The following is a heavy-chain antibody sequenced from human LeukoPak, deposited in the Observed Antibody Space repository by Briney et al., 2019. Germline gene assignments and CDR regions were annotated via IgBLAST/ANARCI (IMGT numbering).Heavy chain of an antibody. CDR1: GYTFTSYA. D-gene: IGHD2-2*01. CDR3: VRDLIGAAMGY. Sequence: ASVKVSCKASGYTFTSYAMHWVRQAPGQRLEWMGWINAGNGNTKYSQKFQGRVTITRDTSASTAYMELSSLRSEDTAVYYCVRDLIGAAMGYWGQGTLVTVSS. CDR2: INAGNGNT. J-gene: IGHJ4*02. V-gene: IGHV1-3*01.